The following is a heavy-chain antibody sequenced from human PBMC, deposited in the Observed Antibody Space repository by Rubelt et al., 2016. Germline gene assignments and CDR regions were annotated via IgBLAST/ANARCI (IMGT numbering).Heavy chain of an antibody. CDR1: GYTFTSYG. CDR3: ARDPLPVRGVIMTPTH. V-gene: IGHV1-18*01. Sequence: QVQLVQSGAEVKKPGASVKVSCKASGYTFTSYGISWVRQAPGQGLEWMGWINAYNGNKNYAQKLQGRVTMTTDTSTSTAYMELRSLRSDDTAVYYCARDPLPVRGVIMTPTHWGQGTLVTVSS. CDR2: INAYNGNK. D-gene: IGHD3-10*01. J-gene: IGHJ4*02.